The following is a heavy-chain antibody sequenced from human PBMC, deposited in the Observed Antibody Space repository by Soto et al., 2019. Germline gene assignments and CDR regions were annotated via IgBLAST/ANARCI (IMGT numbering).Heavy chain of an antibody. V-gene: IGHV4-30-2*01. CDR2: IYPSGTI. CDR3: ATYTAFAKYYFDY. Sequence: SETLSLTCAVSGVSITTNGYSWSWIRQPPGKGLEWIGYIYPSGTIFYNPSLNSRVTISADTSNNQFSLKLTSVTAADTAVYFCATYTAFAKYYFDYWGRGTMVTVYS. CDR1: GVSITTNGYS. D-gene: IGHD3-16*01. J-gene: IGHJ4*02.